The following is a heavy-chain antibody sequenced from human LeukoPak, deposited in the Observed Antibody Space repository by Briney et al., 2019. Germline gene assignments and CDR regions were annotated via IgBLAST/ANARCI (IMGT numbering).Heavy chain of an antibody. CDR1: GGTFTSYA. V-gene: IGHV1-69*04. Sequence: SVKVSCKASGGTFTSYAISWVRQAPGQGLEWMGRIIPIFGIANYAQKFQGRVTITADKSTSTAYMELSSLRSEDTAVHYCASEPTVVTPHYYYCYGMDVWGQGTTVTVSS. J-gene: IGHJ6*02. CDR3: ASEPTVVTPHYYYCYGMDV. CDR2: IIPIFGIA. D-gene: IGHD4-23*01.